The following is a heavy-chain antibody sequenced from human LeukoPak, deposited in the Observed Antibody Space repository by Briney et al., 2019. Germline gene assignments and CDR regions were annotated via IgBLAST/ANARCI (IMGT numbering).Heavy chain of an antibody. J-gene: IGHJ4*02. D-gene: IGHD3-22*01. V-gene: IGHV4-31*03. Sequence: SQTLSLTCTVSGGSISSGAYYWSWIRQHPGKGLEWIGYIYYSGSTYYNPSLKSRVTTSVDTSKNQFSLKLSSVTAADTAVYYCARTLGSGYHLYYFDYWGQGTLVTVSS. CDR3: ARTLGSGYHLYYFDY. CDR2: IYYSGST. CDR1: GGSISSGAYY.